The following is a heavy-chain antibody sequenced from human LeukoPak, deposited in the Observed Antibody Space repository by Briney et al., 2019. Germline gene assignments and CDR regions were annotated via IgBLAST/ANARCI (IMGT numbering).Heavy chain of an antibody. CDR2: IYTSGST. CDR3: AGSLPRAVVVVAATLDTDAFDI. D-gene: IGHD2-15*01. V-gene: IGHV4-4*07. J-gene: IGHJ3*02. CDR1: GGSISSYY. Sequence: PSETLSLTCTVSGGSISSYYWSWIRQPAGKGLEWIGRIYTSGSTNYNPSLKSRVTMSVDTSKNQFSLKLSSVTAADTAVYYCAGSLPRAVVVVAATLDTDAFDIWGQGTMVTVSS.